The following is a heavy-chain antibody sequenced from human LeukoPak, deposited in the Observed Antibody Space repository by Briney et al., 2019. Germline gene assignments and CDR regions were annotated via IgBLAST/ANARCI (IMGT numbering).Heavy chain of an antibody. CDR1: GGSISSYY. CDR2: IYYSGST. Sequence: KPSETLSLTCTVSGGSISSYYWSWIRQPPGKGLEWIGYIYYSGSTNYNPSLKSRVTISVDTSKNQFSLKLSSVTAADTAVYYCASVDRWSEQQLVGDAEYFQHWGQGTLVTVSS. D-gene: IGHD6-13*01. J-gene: IGHJ1*01. V-gene: IGHV4-59*01. CDR3: ASVDRWSEQQLVGDAEYFQH.